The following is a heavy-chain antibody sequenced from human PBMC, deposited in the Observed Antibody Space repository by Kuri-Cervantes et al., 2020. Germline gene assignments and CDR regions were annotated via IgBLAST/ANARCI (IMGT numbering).Heavy chain of an antibody. CDR1: GYTFTSYA. Sequence: ASVKVSCKASGYTFTSYAMHWVRQAPGQRLEWMGWSNAGNGNTKYSQEFQGRVTITRDTSASTAYMELSSLRSEDTAVYYCARGFRTPRWGNIVVVVAARYYYGMDVWGQGTTVTVS. J-gene: IGHJ6*02. CDR3: ARGFRTPRWGNIVVVVAARYYYGMDV. CDR2: SNAGNGNT. V-gene: IGHV1-3*02. D-gene: IGHD2-15*01.